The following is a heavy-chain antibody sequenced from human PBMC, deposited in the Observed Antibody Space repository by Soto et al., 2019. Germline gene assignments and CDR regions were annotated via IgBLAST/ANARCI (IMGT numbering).Heavy chain of an antibody. CDR1: GFIFENFG. CDR2: ISWNSGTI. CDR3: AKDISEVFRPFYFDS. D-gene: IGHD3-10*01. V-gene: IGHV3-9*01. J-gene: IGHJ4*02. Sequence: EVQLVESGGGLIQPGWSLRLSCVGSGFIFENFGMHWVRQAPGKGLEWVAFISWNSGTIDYADSVKGRFTISRDNAKNSLYLQRDSLRAEDTALYYCAKDISEVFRPFYFDSWGQGTLVTVS.